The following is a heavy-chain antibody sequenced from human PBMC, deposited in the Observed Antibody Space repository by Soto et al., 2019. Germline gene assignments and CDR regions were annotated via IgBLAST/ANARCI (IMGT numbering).Heavy chain of an antibody. CDR3: ASDYCSGGSCYSNWFDP. CDR1: GFTFSSYS. J-gene: IGHJ5*02. D-gene: IGHD2-15*01. Sequence: GESLKISCAASGFTFSSYSMNWVRQAPGKGLEWVSSISSSSSYIYYADSVKGRFTISRDNAKNSLYLQMNSPRAEDTAVYYCASDYCSGGSCYSNWFDPWGQGTLVTVSS. CDR2: ISSSSSYI. V-gene: IGHV3-21*01.